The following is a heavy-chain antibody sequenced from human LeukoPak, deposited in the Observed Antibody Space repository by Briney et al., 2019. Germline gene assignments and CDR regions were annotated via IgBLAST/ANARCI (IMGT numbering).Heavy chain of an antibody. J-gene: IGHJ6*02. V-gene: IGHV3-30*18. D-gene: IGHD3-10*01. CDR2: ISYDGSNK. CDR1: GFTFSSYG. CDR3: AKDLEFYYYSSGSYLYYYGMDV. Sequence: GGSLRLSCAASGFTFSSYGMHWVRQAPGKGLEWVAVISYDGSNKYYADSVKGRFTISRDNSKNTLYLQMNSLRAEDTAVYYCAKDLEFYYYSSGSYLYYYGMDVWGQGTTVTVSS.